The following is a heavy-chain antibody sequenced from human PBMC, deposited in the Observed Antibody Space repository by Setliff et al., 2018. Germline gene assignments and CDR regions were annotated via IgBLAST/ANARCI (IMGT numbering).Heavy chain of an antibody. V-gene: IGHV4-39*07. Sequence: SETLSLTCTVSGGSMSGDNYYWGWFRQPPGKGLEWIGSFYPSGITNYNPSLKSRVTISVDTSKNQFSLKLSSVTAAETAVYYCAKDTYYYDSSGYYVFDYWGQGTLVTVSS. D-gene: IGHD3-22*01. J-gene: IGHJ4*02. CDR3: AKDTYYYDSSGYYVFDY. CDR1: GGSMSGDNYY. CDR2: FYPSGIT.